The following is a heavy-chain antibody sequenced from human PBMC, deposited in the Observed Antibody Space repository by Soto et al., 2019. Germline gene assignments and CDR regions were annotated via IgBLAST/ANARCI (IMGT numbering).Heavy chain of an antibody. D-gene: IGHD1-26*01. J-gene: IGHJ4*02. CDR1: GGSISSGGYS. Sequence: SETLSLTCAVSGGSISSGGYSWSWIRQPPGKGLEWIGYIYHSGSTYYNPSLKSRVTISVDRSKNQFSLKLSSVTAADTAVYYCAREGVVGATALDYWVQGTLVTSPQ. CDR2: IYHSGST. CDR3: AREGVVGATALDY. V-gene: IGHV4-30-2*01.